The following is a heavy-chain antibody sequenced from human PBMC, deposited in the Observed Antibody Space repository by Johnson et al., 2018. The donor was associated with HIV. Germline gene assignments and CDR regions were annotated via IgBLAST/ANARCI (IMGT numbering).Heavy chain of an antibody. Sequence: VQLVEWGGGLVQPGGSLRLSCAASGFSFSSYWMSWVRQSPGKGLEWVANIKQDGSNKYYADSVKGRFTISRDNSKNTLYLQMNSLRAEDTAVYYCAKDSEVSGYQPDAFDIWGQGTMVTVSS. CDR2: IKQDGSNK. CDR3: AKDSEVSGYQPDAFDI. D-gene: IGHD3-3*01. V-gene: IGHV3-7*01. CDR1: GFSFSSYW. J-gene: IGHJ3*02.